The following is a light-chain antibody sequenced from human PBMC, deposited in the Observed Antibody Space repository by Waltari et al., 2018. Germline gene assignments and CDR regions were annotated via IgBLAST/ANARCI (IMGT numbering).Light chain of an antibody. V-gene: IGKV4-1*01. CDR3: HQYCSTPLT. CDR1: QSVIHSSNTRSS. J-gene: IGKJ1*01. CDR2: WAS. Sequence: DIVMTQSPDSLAVSLGERATIHCKSSQSVIHSSNTRSSLAWYQQKPGQPPKLLISWASTRQPGVPDRFSGSGSGTDFTLTISTLQAEDVAVYYCHQYCSTPLTFGQGTKVDIK.